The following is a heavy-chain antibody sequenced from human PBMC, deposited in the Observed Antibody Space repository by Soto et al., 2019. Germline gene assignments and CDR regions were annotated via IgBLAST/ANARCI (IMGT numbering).Heavy chain of an antibody. V-gene: IGHV1-3*01. CDR2: INAGNGNT. J-gene: IGHJ5*02. Sequence: QVQLVQSGAEVKKPGASVKVSCKASGYTFTSYAMHWVRQAPGQRLEWMGWINAGNGNTKYSQKFQGRVTITRDTSASTAYMELSSLRSEDTAVYYCARDWEIAAAVRSHNWFDPWGQGTLVTVSS. D-gene: IGHD6-13*01. CDR3: ARDWEIAAAVRSHNWFDP. CDR1: GYTFTSYA.